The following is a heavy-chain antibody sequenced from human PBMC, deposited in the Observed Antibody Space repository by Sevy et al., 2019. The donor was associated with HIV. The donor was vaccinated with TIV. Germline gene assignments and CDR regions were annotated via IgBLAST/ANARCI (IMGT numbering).Heavy chain of an antibody. D-gene: IGHD1-26*01. CDR3: TRDSVSAWEGATFGFDY. CDR1: GFTFSSYA. V-gene: IGHV3-30-3*01. CDR2: ISYDGSNK. J-gene: IGHJ4*02. Sequence: GGSLRLSCAASGFTFSSYAMHWVRQAPGKGLEWVAVISYDGSNKYYADSVKGRFTISRDNSKNTLYLQMNSLRAEDTAVYYCTRDSVSAWEGATFGFDYWGQGTLVTVSS.